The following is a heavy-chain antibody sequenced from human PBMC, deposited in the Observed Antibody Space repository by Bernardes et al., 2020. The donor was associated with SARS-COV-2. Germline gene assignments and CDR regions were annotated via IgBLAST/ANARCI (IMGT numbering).Heavy chain of an antibody. D-gene: IGHD3-10*01. CDR2: IIANGRSA. CDR3: ASPGDDGL. CDR1: GFTFNTYA. V-gene: IGHV3-23*01. J-gene: IGHJ4*02. Sequence: GGSLRLSCVASGFTFNTYAMSWVRQAPGKGLEWVSGIIANGRSAYYADSVKGRFTISRGNSKNTLYLQMNSLRAEDTAVYYCASPGDDGLWGQGTLVTVSS.